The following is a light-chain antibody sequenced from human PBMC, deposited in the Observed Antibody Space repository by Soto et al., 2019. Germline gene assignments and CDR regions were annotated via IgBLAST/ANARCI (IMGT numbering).Light chain of an antibody. CDR1: QSVSSSY. V-gene: IGKV3-20*01. J-gene: IGKJ3*01. Sequence: EIVLTQSPGTLSLSPGERATLSCRASQSVSSSYLAWYQQKPGQAPRLLIYGASIRATGIPDRFSGSGSGTDFTLTISRLEPEDFAVYYCQQFGSSPLFTFGPGTKVDVK. CDR2: GAS. CDR3: QQFGSSPLFT.